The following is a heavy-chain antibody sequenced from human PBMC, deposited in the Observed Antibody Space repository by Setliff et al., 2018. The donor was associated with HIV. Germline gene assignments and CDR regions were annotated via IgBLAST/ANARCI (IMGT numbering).Heavy chain of an antibody. J-gene: IGHJ4*02. D-gene: IGHD6-6*01. CDR1: GVSVGSGDYY. CDR3: ATRPRIAARPFDY. CDR2: IFHSGDT. V-gene: IGHV4-31*03. Sequence: SETLSLTCSVSGVSVGSGDYYWHWIRQHPEKALEWIGYIFHSGDTYYNPSLKSRISMSVDTAKNQFSLELTSLTAADTAVYYCATRPRIAARPFDYWGQGMSGTVS.